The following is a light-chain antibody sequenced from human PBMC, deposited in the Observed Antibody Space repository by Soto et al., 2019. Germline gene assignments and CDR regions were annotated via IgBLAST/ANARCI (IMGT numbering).Light chain of an antibody. CDR2: DVS. CDR3: SSFRAVDTLV. V-gene: IGLV2-14*03. CDR1: SSDVGAYNY. Sequence: QSALTQPASVSGSPGQSITISCTGTSSDVGAYNYVSWYQQHPGKVPKLMIYDVSNRPSGVSDRFSGSKSGNTASLTISGLQADDEADYYCSSFRAVDTLVFGGGTKLTVL. J-gene: IGLJ2*01.